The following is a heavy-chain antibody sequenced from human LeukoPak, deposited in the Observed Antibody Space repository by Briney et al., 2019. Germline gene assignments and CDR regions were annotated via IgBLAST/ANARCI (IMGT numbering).Heavy chain of an antibody. CDR1: GFTFSSYE. V-gene: IGHV3-48*03. D-gene: IGHD3-10*01. J-gene: IGHJ6*03. CDR2: ISSSGSTI. Sequence: PGGSLRLSCAASGFTFSSYEMNWVRQAPGKGLEWVSYISSSGSTIYYADSVKGRFTISRDNAKNSLYLQMNSLRAEDTAVYYCAREGVVSTVNRDYYYYYMDVWGKGTAVTVSS. CDR3: AREGVVSTVNRDYYYYYMDV.